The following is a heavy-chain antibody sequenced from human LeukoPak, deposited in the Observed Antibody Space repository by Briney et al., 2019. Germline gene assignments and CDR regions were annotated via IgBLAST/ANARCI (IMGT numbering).Heavy chain of an antibody. CDR3: AKDKGREGDY. Sequence: GGALRLSCADSGVPFSNDGMRWVCEGPGEGGGWGAVISVDGVEKYYAESVKGGFTISTDNSKNTLYLQMSSLRPEDTAVYYCAKDKGREGDYWGQGTLVTVSS. CDR1: GVPFSNDG. J-gene: IGHJ4*02. CDR2: ISVDGVEK. V-gene: IGHV3-30*18.